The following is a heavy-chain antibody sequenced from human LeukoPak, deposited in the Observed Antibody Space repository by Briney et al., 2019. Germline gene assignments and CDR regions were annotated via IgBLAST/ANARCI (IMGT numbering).Heavy chain of an antibody. CDR3: ARAVSITMVRGVALPFDY. J-gene: IGHJ4*02. Sequence: PSETLSLTCAVYGGSFSGYYWSWIRQPPGKGLEWIGEINHSGSTNYNPSLTSRVTISVDTSKNQFSLKLSSVTAADTAVYYCARAVSITMVRGVALPFDYWGQGTLVTVSS. CDR2: INHSGST. V-gene: IGHV4-34*01. CDR1: GGSFSGYY. D-gene: IGHD3-10*01.